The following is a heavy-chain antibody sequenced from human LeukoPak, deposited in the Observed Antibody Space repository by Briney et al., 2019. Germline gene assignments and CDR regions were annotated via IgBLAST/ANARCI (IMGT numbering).Heavy chain of an antibody. Sequence: PSETLSLTCAVYGGAFSGYYWTWIRPTPEKGLEWIGEMNPSGSTNYNPFLKSGVTISVDTSKSQFSLELSSVTAADTAVYYCARGRQDVTMIVVVMTAVSYYLDVWGKGTTVTVS. V-gene: IGHV4-34*01. CDR1: GGAFSGYY. CDR2: MNPSGST. J-gene: IGHJ6*03. CDR3: ARGRQDVTMIVVVMTAVSYYLDV. D-gene: IGHD3-22*01.